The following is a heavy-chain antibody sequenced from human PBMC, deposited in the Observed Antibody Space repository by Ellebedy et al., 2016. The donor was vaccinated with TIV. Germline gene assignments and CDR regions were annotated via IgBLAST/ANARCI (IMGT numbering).Heavy chain of an antibody. CDR3: ASPRRSGFLNWFDP. D-gene: IGHD3-22*01. Sequence: SVKVSXKASGGTFSSYAISWVRQAPGQGLEWMGGIIPIFGTANYAQKFQGRVTITADESTSTAYMELSSLRSEDTAVYYCASPRRSGFLNWFDPWGQGTLVTVSS. CDR2: IIPIFGTA. CDR1: GGTFSSYA. V-gene: IGHV1-69*13. J-gene: IGHJ5*02.